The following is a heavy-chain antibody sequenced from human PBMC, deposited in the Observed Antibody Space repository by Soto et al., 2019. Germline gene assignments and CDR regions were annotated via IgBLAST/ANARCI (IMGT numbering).Heavy chain of an antibody. J-gene: IGHJ4*02. CDR2: IIPIFGTA. V-gene: IGHV1-69*01. Sequence: QVQLVQSGAEVKKTGSSVKVSCKASGGTFSSYSINWVRRAPGQGLEWMGEIIPIFGTANYAQKFQGRVTITADESTSTAYMELSSRRSEDTAVYYCARDGGRHSGGMDYWGQGTLVTVSS. D-gene: IGHD1-26*01. CDR3: ARDGGRHSGGMDY. CDR1: GGTFSSYS.